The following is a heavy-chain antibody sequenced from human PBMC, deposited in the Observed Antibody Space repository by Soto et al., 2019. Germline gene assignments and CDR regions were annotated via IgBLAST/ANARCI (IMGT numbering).Heavy chain of an antibody. CDR2: INYSGST. V-gene: IGHV4-34*01. CDR1: DVSFSGYY. CDR3: ARSHYTYGLLIDY. J-gene: IGHJ4*02. Sequence: TSETLSLTCGVSDVSFSGYYWSWIRQPPGKGLEWIGEINYSGSTKFNPSLKSRVTLSIDTSKDQFSLRLTSVTAADTAVYYCARSHYTYGLLIDYWGPGTLVTVSS. D-gene: IGHD2-8*01.